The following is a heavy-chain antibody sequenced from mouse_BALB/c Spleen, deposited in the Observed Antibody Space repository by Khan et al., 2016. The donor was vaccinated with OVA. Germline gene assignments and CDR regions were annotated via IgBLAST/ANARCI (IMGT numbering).Heavy chain of an antibody. CDR3: ARGGAAYYRNDGGAMDY. V-gene: IGHV9-4*02. CDR1: GYTFTTAG. D-gene: IGHD2-14*01. Sequence: QVQLQQSGPELKKPGETVRISSKASGYTFTTAGMQWVQKMPGKGLKWIGWINTHSGVPKYAEDFKGRFAFSLETSASTVYLQITNLKNEDTATYFCARGGAAYYRNDGGAMDYWGQGTSVTVSS. CDR2: INTHSGVP. J-gene: IGHJ4*01.